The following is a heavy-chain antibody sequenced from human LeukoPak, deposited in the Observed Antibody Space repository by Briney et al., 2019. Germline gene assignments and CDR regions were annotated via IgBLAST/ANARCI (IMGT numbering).Heavy chain of an antibody. J-gene: IGHJ3*01. V-gene: IGHV3-74*01. CDR1: ALTFSSYW. Sequence: GGSLRLSCAASALTFSSYWMHWVRQAPGKGLVWVSRINSDGSSIYYADSVKGRFPISRDNAKNTLYLHLNILKAEDTAVYYCARASHNWNDEHASDVWGRGTMVTVSS. CDR2: INSDGSSI. D-gene: IGHD1-1*01. CDR3: ARASHNWNDEHASDV.